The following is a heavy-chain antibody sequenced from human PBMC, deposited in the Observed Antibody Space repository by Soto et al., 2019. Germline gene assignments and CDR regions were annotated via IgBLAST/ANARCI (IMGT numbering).Heavy chain of an antibody. D-gene: IGHD6-6*01. J-gene: IGHJ6*03. CDR1: GFTFSSYG. CDR2: IWYDGSNK. Sequence: QVQLVESGGGVVQPGRSLRLSCAASGFTFSSYGMHWVRQAPGKGLEWVAVIWYDGSNKYYADSVKGRFTISRDNSKNTLYLQMNRLRAEDTAVYYCARDQGGEQLVDYMDVWGKGTTVTVSS. CDR3: ARDQGGEQLVDYMDV. V-gene: IGHV3-33*01.